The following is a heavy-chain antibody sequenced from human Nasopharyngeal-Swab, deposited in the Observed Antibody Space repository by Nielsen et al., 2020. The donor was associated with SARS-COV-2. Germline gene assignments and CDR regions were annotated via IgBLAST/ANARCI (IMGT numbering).Heavy chain of an antibody. CDR3: ARGRNYASNWFDP. CDR1: GGSISGYY. V-gene: IGHV4-59*01. J-gene: IGHJ5*02. Sequence: SETLSLTCSVSGGSISGYYWSWIRQPPGKGLEWIGYIYYSGSTNYNTSLKSRVIISVDTSKNQFSLKLSSVTAADTAVYYCARGRNYASNWFDPWGQGTLVTVSS. D-gene: IGHD4-11*01. CDR2: IYYSGST.